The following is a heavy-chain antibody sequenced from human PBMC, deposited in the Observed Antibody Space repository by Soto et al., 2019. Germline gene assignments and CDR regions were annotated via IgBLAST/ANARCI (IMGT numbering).Heavy chain of an antibody. CDR3: TTVPVNIIVVVPSSG. CDR2: IKSKTDGGTT. J-gene: IGHJ4*02. D-gene: IGHD3-22*01. V-gene: IGHV3-15*07. Sequence: EVQLVESGGGLVKPGGSLRLSCAASGFTFSNAWMNWVRQAPGKGLEWVGRIKSKTDGGTTDYAAPVKGRFTISREESKNTLYLQMNSLKTEDTAVYYCTTVPVNIIVVVPSSGWGQGTLVTVSS. CDR1: GFTFSNAW.